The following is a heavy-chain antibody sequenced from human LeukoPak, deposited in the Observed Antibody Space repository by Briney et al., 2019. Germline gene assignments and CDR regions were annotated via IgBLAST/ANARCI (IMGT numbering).Heavy chain of an antibody. D-gene: IGHD1-26*01. J-gene: IGHJ6*04. CDR1: GFTFHNYA. V-gene: IGHV3-30*04. CDR2: VSYDGSYK. Sequence: PGGSLRLSCASSGFTFHNYAMHWVRQAPGKGLEWVAVVSYDGSYKDYADSVTGRFTISRDNAKNSVYLQMNSLRVEDTAVYYCARDSGRYGYYMDVWGKGTTVTVSS. CDR3: ARDSGRYGYYMDV.